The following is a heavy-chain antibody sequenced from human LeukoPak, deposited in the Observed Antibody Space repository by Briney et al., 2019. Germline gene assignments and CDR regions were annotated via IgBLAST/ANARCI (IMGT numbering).Heavy chain of an antibody. V-gene: IGHV4-4*07. D-gene: IGHD3-10*01. J-gene: IGHJ3*02. Sequence: SETLSLTRTVSGGSISSYYWSWIRQPAGKGLEWIGRIYTSGSTNYNPSLKSRVTMSVDTSKNQFSLKLSSVTAADTAVYYCARELRWFGEPSLRDAFDIWGQGTMVTVSS. CDR2: IYTSGST. CDR3: ARELRWFGEPSLRDAFDI. CDR1: GGSISSYY.